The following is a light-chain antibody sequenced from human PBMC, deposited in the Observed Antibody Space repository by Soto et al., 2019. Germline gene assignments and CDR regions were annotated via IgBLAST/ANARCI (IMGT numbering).Light chain of an antibody. CDR3: SLYTSENTYV. V-gene: IGLV2-14*01. CDR2: EVS. Sequence: QSALTQPASVSGSPGQSITISCTGTSSDVGGYKYVSWYQQHPGKAPKLMIYEVSNRPSGVSNRFSGSKSGNTASLTISGLQAEDEADYYCSLYTSENTYVFGTGTKVTVL. CDR1: SSDVGGYKY. J-gene: IGLJ1*01.